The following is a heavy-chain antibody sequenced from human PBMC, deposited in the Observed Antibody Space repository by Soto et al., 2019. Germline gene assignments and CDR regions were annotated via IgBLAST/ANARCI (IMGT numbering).Heavy chain of an antibody. CDR2: IKQDGGEK. CDR3: ARANTLRAFDI. V-gene: IGHV3-7*03. J-gene: IGHJ3*02. Sequence: GGSLRLSCAASGFTFSSYWMSWVRQAPGKGLEWVANIKQDGGEKYYVDSVKGRFTISRYNAKNSLYLQMNSLRAEDTAVYYCARANTLRAFDIWGQGTMVTVSS. D-gene: IGHD3-16*01. CDR1: GFTFSSYW.